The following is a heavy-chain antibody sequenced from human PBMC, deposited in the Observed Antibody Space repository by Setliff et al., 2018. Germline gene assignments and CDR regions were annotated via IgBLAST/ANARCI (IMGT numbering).Heavy chain of an antibody. V-gene: IGHV3-23*01. Sequence: PGESLKISCAASGFTFSSYAVSWVRQAPGKGLEWVSAISGSGGSTYYADSVKGRFTISRDNSKNTLYLQMNSLRAEDTAVYYCAKVSSRGSSWYDPEYYFDYWGQGTLVTVSS. CDR1: GFTFSSYA. D-gene: IGHD6-13*01. CDR3: AKVSSRGSSWYDPEYYFDY. CDR2: ISGSGGST. J-gene: IGHJ4*02.